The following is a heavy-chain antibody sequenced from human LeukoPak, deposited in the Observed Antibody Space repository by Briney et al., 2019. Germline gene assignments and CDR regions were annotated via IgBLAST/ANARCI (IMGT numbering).Heavy chain of an antibody. D-gene: IGHD2-15*01. CDR3: ARHYLYCSGGSCPLNWFDP. CDR1: GYTFTSYA. V-gene: IGHV1-3*01. Sequence: ASVKVSCKASGYTFTSYAMHWVRQAPGQRLEWMGWINAGNGNTKYSQKFQGRVTITRDTSASTAYMELSSLRSEDTAVYYCARHYLYCSGGSCPLNWFDPWGQGTLVTVSS. CDR2: INAGNGNT. J-gene: IGHJ5*02.